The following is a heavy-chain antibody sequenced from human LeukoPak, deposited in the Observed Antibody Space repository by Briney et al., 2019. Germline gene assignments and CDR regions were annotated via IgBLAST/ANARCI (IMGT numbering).Heavy chain of an antibody. J-gene: IGHJ6*03. D-gene: IGHD4-17*01. CDR1: GGTFSSYA. CDR2: IIPIFGTA. V-gene: IGHV1-69*05. CDR3: ARTPPATVTTYPYYYYYYMDV. Sequence: AVKVSCKASGGTFSSYAISWVRQAPGQGLEWMGRIIPIFGTANYAQKLQGRVTITTDESTSTAYMELSSLRSEDTAVYYCARTPPATVTTYPYYYYYYMDVWGKGTTVTVSS.